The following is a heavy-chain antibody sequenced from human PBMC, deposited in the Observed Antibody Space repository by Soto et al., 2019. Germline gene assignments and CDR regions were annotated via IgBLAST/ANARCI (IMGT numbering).Heavy chain of an antibody. CDR1: GYSFTSYW. Sequence: PGESLKSSCKGSGYSFTSYWIGWVRQMPGKGLECMGIIYPGDSDTRYSPSFQGQVTISADKSISTAYLQWSSLKASDTAMYYCARTAAAGKYYYGMAVSGQGTTVTVSS. CDR2: IYPGDSDT. V-gene: IGHV5-51*01. D-gene: IGHD6-13*01. CDR3: ARTAAAGKYYYGMAV. J-gene: IGHJ6*02.